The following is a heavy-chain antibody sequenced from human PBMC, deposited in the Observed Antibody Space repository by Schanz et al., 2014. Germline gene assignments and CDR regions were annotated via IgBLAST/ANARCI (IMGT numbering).Heavy chain of an antibody. CDR2: ISWNSYSL. CDR3: ARAPGANASPYYFDY. Sequence: EVQLVESGGGLVQPGRSLRLSCAASGFIFEDYGMYWVRQAPGKGLEWVSGISWNSYSLLYADSVQGRFTISRDNAKNSLYLQMNSLRHDDTAFYYCARAPGANASPYYFDYWGQGSLVTVSS. V-gene: IGHV3-9*01. J-gene: IGHJ4*02. CDR1: GFIFEDYG. D-gene: IGHD2-8*01.